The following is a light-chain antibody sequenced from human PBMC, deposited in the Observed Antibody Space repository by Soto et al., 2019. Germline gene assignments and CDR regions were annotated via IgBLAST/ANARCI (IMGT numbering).Light chain of an antibody. Sequence: DIQMTQSPSSLSSSVGDRVTITCQARQDISNYLNWYQQKPGKAPKLLIHDVFNLETGVPSRFSGSGSGTDCTFTISSLHPEDIATYYCQQYGNLQFTFGPGTKGDI. CDR2: DVF. CDR1: QDISNY. J-gene: IGKJ3*01. V-gene: IGKV1-33*01. CDR3: QQYGNLQFT.